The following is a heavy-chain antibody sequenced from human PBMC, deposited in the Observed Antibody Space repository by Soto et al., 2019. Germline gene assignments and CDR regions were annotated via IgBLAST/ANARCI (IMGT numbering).Heavy chain of an antibody. J-gene: IGHJ1*01. Sequence: QVQLVQSGAEVKGPGASVKVSCKASGYTFTGYAFSWVRQAPGQGLEWMGWVSAYSGHTIYSQKFQGRVTLTTDAYTTTTSMEVRSLGSDDTAVYYCARCSKDYGDDGLPLKYWGQGTLVTVSS. CDR2: VSAYSGHT. CDR1: GYTFTGYA. D-gene: IGHD4-17*01. V-gene: IGHV1-18*01. CDR3: ARCSKDYGDDGLPLKY.